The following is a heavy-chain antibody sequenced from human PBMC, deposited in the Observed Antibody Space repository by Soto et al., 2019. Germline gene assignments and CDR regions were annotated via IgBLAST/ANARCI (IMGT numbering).Heavy chain of an antibody. Sequence: PSETLSLTCTVSGDSISSYYWSWIRQPPGKGLEWIGYIYYSGSTNYNPSLKSRVTISVDTSKNQFSLKLSSVTAADTAVYYCARDGSSSWYGDNWFDPWGQGTLVTVSS. V-gene: IGHV4-59*01. CDR1: GDSISSYY. D-gene: IGHD6-13*01. CDR3: ARDGSSSWYGDNWFDP. J-gene: IGHJ5*02. CDR2: IYYSGST.